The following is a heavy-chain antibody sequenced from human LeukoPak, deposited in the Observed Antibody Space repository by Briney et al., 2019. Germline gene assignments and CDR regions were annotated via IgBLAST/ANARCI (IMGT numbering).Heavy chain of an antibody. D-gene: IGHD3-22*01. CDR2: INPSGGST. CDR1: GYTFTSYY. J-gene: IGHJ4*02. Sequence: GASVKVSCKASGYTFTSYYMHWVRQAPGQGLEWMGIINPSGGSTSYAQKFQGRVTMTRDMSTSTVYMELSSLRSEDTAVYYCARKGGYYDSSGYDYFDYWGQGTLVTVSS. CDR3: ARKGGYYDSSGYDYFDY. V-gene: IGHV1-46*01.